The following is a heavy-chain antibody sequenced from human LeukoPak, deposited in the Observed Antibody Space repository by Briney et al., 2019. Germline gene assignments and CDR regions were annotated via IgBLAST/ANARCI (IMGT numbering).Heavy chain of an antibody. J-gene: IGHJ4*02. D-gene: IGHD3-10*01. CDR2: INHSGST. V-gene: IGHV4-34*01. CDR3: ARRLLWFGESYFNY. Sequence: SETLSLTCTVSGGSISGYYWSWIRQPPGKGLEWIGEINHSGSTNYNPSLKSRVTISVDTSKNQFSLKLSSVTAADTAVYYCARRLLWFGESYFNYWGQGTLVTVSS. CDR1: GGSISGYY.